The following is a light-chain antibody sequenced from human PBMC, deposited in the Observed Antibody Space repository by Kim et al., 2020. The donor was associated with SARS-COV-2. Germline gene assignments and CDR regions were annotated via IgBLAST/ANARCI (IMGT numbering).Light chain of an antibody. J-gene: IGKJ2*03. Sequence: RATISCKSSQSVFDSSNNKNSLAWYQQKPGQPPKLLIYWASTRESGVPDRFSGSGSGTDFTLTISSLQAEDVAVYYCQQFYSSLYSFGPGTKLEI. CDR2: WAS. CDR3: QQFYSSLYS. CDR1: QSVFDSSNNKNS. V-gene: IGKV4-1*01.